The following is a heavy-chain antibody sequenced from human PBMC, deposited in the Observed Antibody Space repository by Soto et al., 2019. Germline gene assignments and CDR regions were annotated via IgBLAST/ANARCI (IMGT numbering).Heavy chain of an antibody. CDR2: ISYDGSNK. CDR3: ARDSLPFWDYDSSGYPYYFDY. J-gene: IGHJ4*02. Sequence: PGGSLRLSCAASGFTFSSYAMHWVRQAPGKGLEWVAVISYDGSNKYYADSVKGRFTISRDNSKNTLYLQMNSLRAEDTAVYYCARDSLPFWDYDSSGYPYYFDYWGQGTLVTVSS. CDR1: GFTFSSYA. V-gene: IGHV3-30-3*01. D-gene: IGHD3-22*01.